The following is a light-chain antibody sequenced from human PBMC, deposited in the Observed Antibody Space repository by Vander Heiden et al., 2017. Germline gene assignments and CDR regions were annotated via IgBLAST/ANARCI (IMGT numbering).Light chain of an antibody. CDR1: QSLLHSNGYNY. J-gene: IGKJ4*01. CDR3: MQVLQTPVT. CDR2: LGS. V-gene: IGKV2-28*01. Sequence: DNLVDPSPLSLPVTPGEPASISCRSSQSLLHSNGYNYVDWYLQKPGQSPQLLIYLGSHRASGVPDRFSGSGSGTDFTLRINSVEAGDVGVYYCMQVLQTPVTFGGGTKVELK.